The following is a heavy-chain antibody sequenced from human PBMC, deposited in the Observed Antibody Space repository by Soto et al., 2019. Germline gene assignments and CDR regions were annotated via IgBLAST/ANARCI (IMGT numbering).Heavy chain of an antibody. J-gene: IGHJ1*01. CDR1: GFTFSSYA. Sequence: EVQPLASGGDLVQPGGSLRLSCAASGFTFSSYAMSWVRQAPGKELEWVSAISGSGGSTYYADSAKGRFTISKNNSNNTLYLQMSSLRADDTAVYYSAIDVRSRGGYFQHWGQGTLVTVSS. CDR3: AIDVRSRGGYFQH. V-gene: IGHV3-23*01. D-gene: IGHD6-19*01. CDR2: ISGSGGST.